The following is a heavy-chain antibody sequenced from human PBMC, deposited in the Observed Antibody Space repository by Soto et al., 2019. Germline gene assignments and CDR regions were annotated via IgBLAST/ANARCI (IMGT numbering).Heavy chain of an antibody. D-gene: IGHD2-21*02. CDR3: TTDLAYCGGDFYS. CDR2: IKSKTDGGTT. J-gene: IGHJ5*02. CDR1: GFTFSNAW. Sequence: PGGSLRLSCAASGFTFSNAWMSWVRQAPGKGLEWVGRIKSKTDGGTTDYAAPVKGRFTISRDDSKNTLYLQMNSLKTEDTAVYYCTTDLAYCGGDFYSWGQGTLVTVSS. V-gene: IGHV3-15*01.